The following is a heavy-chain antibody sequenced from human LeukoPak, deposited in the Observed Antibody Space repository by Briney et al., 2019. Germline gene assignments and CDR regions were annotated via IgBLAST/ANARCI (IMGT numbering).Heavy chain of an antibody. D-gene: IGHD3-10*01. CDR3: ARDQDSENGSGSYYKLAVGY. Sequence: SEALSLTCTVSGGSISSGGYYWGWIRQPPGKGLEWIGSIYYSGSTYYNPSLKSRVTISVDTSKNQFSLKLSSVTAADTAVYYCARDQDSENGSGSYYKLAVGYWGQGTLVTVSS. CDR1: GGSISSGGYY. CDR2: IYYSGST. J-gene: IGHJ4*02. V-gene: IGHV4-39*07.